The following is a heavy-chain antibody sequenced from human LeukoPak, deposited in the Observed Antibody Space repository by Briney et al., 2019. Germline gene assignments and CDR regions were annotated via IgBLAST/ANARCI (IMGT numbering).Heavy chain of an antibody. D-gene: IGHD2-15*01. CDR1: GYTLTELS. CDR3: ATEHYCSGGSCYGYYFDY. Sequence: SVTVSCKVSGYTLTELSMHWVRQAPGKGLEWLGGFDPEDGETIYAQKFQGRVTMTEDTSTDTAYMELSSLRSEDTAVYYCATEHYCSGGSCYGYYFDYWGQGTLVTVSS. J-gene: IGHJ4*02. CDR2: FDPEDGET. V-gene: IGHV1-24*01.